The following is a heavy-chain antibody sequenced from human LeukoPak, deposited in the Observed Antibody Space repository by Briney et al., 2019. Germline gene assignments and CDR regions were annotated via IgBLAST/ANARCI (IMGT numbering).Heavy chain of an antibody. V-gene: IGHV3-43*02. CDR2: ISGDGSKT. J-gene: IGHJ4*02. Sequence: PGGSLRLSCAASGFSFDDYAMHWVRQAPGKGLEWVSLISGDGSKTNYADSVKGRFTISRDNSKNTLYLQMNSLRAEDTAVYYCAKWGVRDYYDSSGYYYDYWGQGTLVTVSS. CDR1: GFSFDDYA. D-gene: IGHD3-22*01. CDR3: AKWGVRDYYDSSGYYYDY.